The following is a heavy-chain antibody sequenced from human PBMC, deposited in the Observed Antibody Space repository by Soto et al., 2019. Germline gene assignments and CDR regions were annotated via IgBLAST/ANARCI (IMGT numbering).Heavy chain of an antibody. CDR3: AKGRYDFWSGYYSGYYGMDV. Sequence: GGSLRLSCAASGFTFSSYAMSWVRQAPGKGLEWVSAISGSGGSTYYAFSVKGRFTISRDNSKNTLFLQMNSLRAEDTAVYYCAKGRYDFWSGYYSGYYGMDVWGQGTTVTVSS. V-gene: IGHV3-23*01. CDR2: ISGSGGST. CDR1: GFTFSSYA. J-gene: IGHJ6*02. D-gene: IGHD3-3*01.